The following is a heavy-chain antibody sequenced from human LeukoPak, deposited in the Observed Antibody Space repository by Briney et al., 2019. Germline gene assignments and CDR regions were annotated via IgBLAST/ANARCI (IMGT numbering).Heavy chain of an antibody. Sequence: SETLSLTCTVSGGSISSSSYYWGWIRQPPGKGLEWIGSIYYSGSTYYNPSLKSRVTISVDRSKNQFSLKLSSVTAADTAVYYCARGGRYSGYDPLDYWGQGTLVTVSS. CDR1: GGSISSSSYY. D-gene: IGHD5-12*01. CDR2: IYYSGST. V-gene: IGHV4-39*07. J-gene: IGHJ4*02. CDR3: ARGGRYSGYDPLDY.